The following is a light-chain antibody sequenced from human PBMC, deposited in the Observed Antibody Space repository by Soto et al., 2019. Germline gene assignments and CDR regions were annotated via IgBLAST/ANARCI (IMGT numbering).Light chain of an antibody. CDR3: QSYDSSLSVLYV. CDR1: SPNIGAGYD. J-gene: IGLJ1*01. V-gene: IGLV1-40*01. CDR2: GSS. Sequence: SVLTQPPPVSGAPGQMVSISCTGSSPNIGAGYDVHWFQQPPGTAPKLLIYGSSNRPSGVPDRFSGSKSGTSASLAITGLQAEDEADYYCQSYDSSLSVLYVFGTGTKVTVL.